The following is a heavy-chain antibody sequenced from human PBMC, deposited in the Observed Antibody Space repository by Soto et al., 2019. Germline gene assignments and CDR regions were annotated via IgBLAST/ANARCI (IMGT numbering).Heavy chain of an antibody. CDR2: IKQDGSEK. Sequence: CLRLSCVASEFTFNSYAMSWVRQAPGKGLEWVANIKQDGSEKYYVDSVKGRFTISRDNAKNSLYLQMNSLRAEDTAVYYCARDSGYSSGWSNWFDPWGQGTLVTVSS. J-gene: IGHJ5*02. V-gene: IGHV3-7*01. CDR1: EFTFNSYA. D-gene: IGHD6-19*01. CDR3: ARDSGYSSGWSNWFDP.